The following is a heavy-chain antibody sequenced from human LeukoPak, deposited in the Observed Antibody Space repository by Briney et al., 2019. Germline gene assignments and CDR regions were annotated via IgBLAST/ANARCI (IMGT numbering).Heavy chain of an antibody. J-gene: IGHJ4*02. Sequence: TSETLSLTCTVSGGSISSYYWNWIRQPPGKGLEWIGEIYHSGSTNYNPSLKSRVTISAGKSRKHFSLKLNSVTAADTAVYYCARRGSSNWTPFDYWGQGTLVTFSS. CDR2: IYHSGST. V-gene: IGHV4-59*08. CDR3: ARRGSSNWTPFDY. CDR1: GGSISSYY. D-gene: IGHD6-13*01.